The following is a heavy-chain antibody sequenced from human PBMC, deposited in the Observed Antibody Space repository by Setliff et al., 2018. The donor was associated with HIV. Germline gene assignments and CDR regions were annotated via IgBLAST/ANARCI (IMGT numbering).Heavy chain of an antibody. Sequence: PSETLSLTCTVSGGSISNHYWRWIRQPPGKGLEWIGYIYYSGSTNYNPSLKSRVTISVDTSKNQFSLKLSSVTAAATAVYYCARSRRYYDSSGYYPGAFDILGQVTVVTVSS. CDR3: ARSRRYYDSSGYYPGAFDI. V-gene: IGHV4-59*08. CDR1: GGSISNHY. J-gene: IGHJ3*02. CDR2: IYYSGST. D-gene: IGHD3-22*01.